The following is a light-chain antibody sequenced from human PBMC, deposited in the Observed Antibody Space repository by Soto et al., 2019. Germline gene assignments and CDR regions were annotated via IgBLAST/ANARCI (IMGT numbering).Light chain of an antibody. J-gene: IGLJ2*01. V-gene: IGLV2-8*01. Sequence: QSALTQPPSASGSPEQSVTISCTGTGSDVGGYNYVSWYQQHPGKAPKVIIYEVNKRPSGVPDRFSGSKSGNTASLTVSGLQAEDEADYYCNSYAGSSRWVFGGGTKLTAL. CDR1: GSDVGGYNY. CDR2: EVN. CDR3: NSYAGSSRWV.